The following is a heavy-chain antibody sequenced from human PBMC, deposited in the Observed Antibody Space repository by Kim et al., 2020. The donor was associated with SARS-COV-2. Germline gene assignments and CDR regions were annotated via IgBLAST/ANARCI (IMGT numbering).Heavy chain of an antibody. CDR3: ARHYYGSGSYSFDP. CDR2: IYYSGST. V-gene: IGHV4-39*01. D-gene: IGHD3-10*01. CDR1: GGSISSSSYY. J-gene: IGHJ5*02. Sequence: SETLSLTCTVSGGSISSSSYYWGWIRQPPGKGLEWIGSIYYSGSTHYNPSLKSRVTISVDTSKNQFSLKLSSVTAADTAVYYCARHYYGSGSYSFDPWGPGTLVTVSS.